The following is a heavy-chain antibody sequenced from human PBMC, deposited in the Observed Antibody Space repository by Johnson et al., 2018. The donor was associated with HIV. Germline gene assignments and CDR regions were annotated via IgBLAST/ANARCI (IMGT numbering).Heavy chain of an antibody. CDR1: GFTVSSNY. CDR2: IYSGGST. V-gene: IGHV3-53*01. CDR3: ASKGSGWALDV. D-gene: IGHD6-19*01. J-gene: IGHJ3*01. Sequence: VQLVESGGGLIQPGGSLRLSCAASGFTVSSNYMSWVRQAPGKGLEWVSVIYSGGSTYYADSVKGRFIISKEHSKNRLYLQMNSLRAEDTAKYYCASKGSGWALDVWGQGTVVTVSS.